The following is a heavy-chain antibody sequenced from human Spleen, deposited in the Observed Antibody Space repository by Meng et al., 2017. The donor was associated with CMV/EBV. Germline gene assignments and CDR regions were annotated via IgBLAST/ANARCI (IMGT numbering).Heavy chain of an antibody. D-gene: IGHD2-15*01. V-gene: IGHV4-31*03. CDR1: GGSISSSGYY. Sequence: SETLSLTCTVSGGSISSSGYYWSWIRQHPGKGLEWIGYIYYSGSTYYNPSLKSRVTISVDTSKNQFSLKLSSVTAADTAVYYCARSSSSYGYYYFDYWGQGALVTVSS. CDR2: IYYSGST. CDR3: ARSSSSYGYYYFDY. J-gene: IGHJ4*02.